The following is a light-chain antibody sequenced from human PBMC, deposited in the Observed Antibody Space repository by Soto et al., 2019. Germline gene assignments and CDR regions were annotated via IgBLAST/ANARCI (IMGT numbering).Light chain of an antibody. Sequence: NFMLTQPHSVSESPGKTVTISCTRSSGSIASKYVQWFQQRPGSSPTTVIYDDNQRPSGVPDRFSASIDRSSNSASLTISGLKTEDEADYYCQSYDSSNPDWVFGGGTKLTVL. CDR1: SGSIASKY. CDR2: DDN. V-gene: IGLV6-57*01. CDR3: QSYDSSNPDWV. J-gene: IGLJ3*02.